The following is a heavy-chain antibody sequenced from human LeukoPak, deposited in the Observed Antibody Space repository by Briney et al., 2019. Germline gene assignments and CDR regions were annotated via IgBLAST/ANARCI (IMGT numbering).Heavy chain of an antibody. Sequence: GASVTVSCKTSGYTFTRYHMQWVRQAPGHGLEWMGIINPISGATDYAQKFQGRATMTRDMSTSTVYMELSSLRSEDTAMYYCARLPYRDGVAQDYWGQGTLVTVSP. J-gene: IGHJ4*02. CDR2: INPISGAT. CDR1: GYTFTRYH. D-gene: IGHD3-16*02. CDR3: ARLPYRDGVAQDY. V-gene: IGHV1-46*01.